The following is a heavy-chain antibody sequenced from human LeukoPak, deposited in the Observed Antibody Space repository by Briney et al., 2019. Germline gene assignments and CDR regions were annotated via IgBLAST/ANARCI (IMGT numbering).Heavy chain of an antibody. CDR2: IWHDGTNK. CDR1: GFTFSSYG. D-gene: IGHD4-17*01. J-gene: IGHJ4*02. CDR3: ARDSDYGDGFDY. V-gene: IGHV3-33*01. Sequence: GGSLRLSCAVSGFTFSSYGIHWVRQAPGKGLEWVAVIWHDGTNKYYADSVKGRFLLSRDNSLNTLYLQMNSLRAGDTAVYYCARDSDYGDGFDYWGRGTLVTVSS.